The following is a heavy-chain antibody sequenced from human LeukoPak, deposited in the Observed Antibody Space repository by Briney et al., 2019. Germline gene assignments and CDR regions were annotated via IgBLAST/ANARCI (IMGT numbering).Heavy chain of an antibody. V-gene: IGHV3-30*04. D-gene: IGHD5-24*01. CDR3: ARDRWLQSNYYMDV. CDR2: ISYDGSNK. J-gene: IGHJ6*03. CDR1: GFTFSSYA. Sequence: PGGSLRLSCAASGFTFSSYAMHWVRQAPGKGLEWVAVISYDGSNKYYADSVKGRFTISRDNAKNSLYLQMNSLRAEDTAVYYCARDRWLQSNYYMDVWGKGTTVTISS.